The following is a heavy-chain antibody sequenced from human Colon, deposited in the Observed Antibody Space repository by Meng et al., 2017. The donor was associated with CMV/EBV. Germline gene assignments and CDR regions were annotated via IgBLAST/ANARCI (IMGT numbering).Heavy chain of an antibody. D-gene: IGHD5-18*01. J-gene: IGHJ4*02. V-gene: IGHV3-23*01. Sequence: GESLKISCAASGFTFSSYAMSWVRQAPGKGLEWVSAISGDGTNTYNADSVKGRFTISRDNSKNTLYLQMNSLRVEDTAVYYCARVPTAMAPFDYWGQGTLVTVSS. CDR1: GFTFSSYA. CDR3: ARVPTAMAPFDY. CDR2: ISGDGTNT.